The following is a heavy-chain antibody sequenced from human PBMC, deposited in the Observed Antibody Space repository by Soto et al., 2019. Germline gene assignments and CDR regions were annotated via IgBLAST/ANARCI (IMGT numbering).Heavy chain of an antibody. CDR1: GGTFSSYA. CDR3: ARGNIVGATTPPYYYYYGMDV. J-gene: IGHJ6*02. CDR2: IIPIFGTA. D-gene: IGHD1-26*01. Sequence: ASVKVSCKASGGTFSSYAISWVRQAPGQGLEWMGGIIPIFGTANYAQKFQGRVTITADESTSTAYMELSSLRSEDTAVYYCARGNIVGATTPPYYYYYGMDVWGQGTTVTVSS. V-gene: IGHV1-69*13.